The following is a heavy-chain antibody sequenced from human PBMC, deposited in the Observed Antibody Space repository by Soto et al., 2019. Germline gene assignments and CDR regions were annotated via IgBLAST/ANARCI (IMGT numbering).Heavy chain of an antibody. CDR2: ISYDGSNK. V-gene: IGHV3-30*18. D-gene: IGHD2-15*01. CDR3: AKDWGDIVVVAAARYGMDV. CDR1: GFTFSHYG. J-gene: IGHJ6*02. Sequence: AASGFTFSHYGMHWVRQAPGKGLEWVAVISYDGSNKYYADSVKGRFTISRDNSKNTLYLQMNSLRAEDTAVYYCAKDWGDIVVVAAARYGMDVWGQGTTVTVSS.